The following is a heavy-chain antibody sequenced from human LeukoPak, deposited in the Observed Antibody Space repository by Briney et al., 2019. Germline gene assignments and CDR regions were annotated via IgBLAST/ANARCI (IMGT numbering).Heavy chain of an antibody. D-gene: IGHD3-10*01. CDR2: IKQDGSEK. V-gene: IGHV3-7*03. CDR3: ANIRGTAGTYSYSGMDV. J-gene: IGHJ6*02. Sequence: PGRSLRLSCAASGFTFSSYGMHWVRQAPGKGLEWVANIKQDGSEKYYVDSVKGRFTISRDNAKNSLYLQMNNLRAEDTAVYYCANIRGTAGTYSYSGMDVWGQGTTVIVSS. CDR1: GFTFSSYG.